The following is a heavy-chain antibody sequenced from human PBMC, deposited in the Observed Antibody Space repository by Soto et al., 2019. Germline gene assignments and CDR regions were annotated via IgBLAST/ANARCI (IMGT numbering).Heavy chain of an antibody. D-gene: IGHD7-27*01. CDR2: MSPKTANT. CDR3: TGGPPNWGFDS. CDR1: GYTFTGYY. Sequence: ASVKVSCKASGYTFTGYYIHWVRQTAGQGLEWMGWMSPKTANTGYAQKFQDRVTMTRSTSISTAYMELSSLTSEDTAVYYCTGGPPNWGFDSWGQGTPVTVS. J-gene: IGHJ5*01. V-gene: IGHV1-8*02.